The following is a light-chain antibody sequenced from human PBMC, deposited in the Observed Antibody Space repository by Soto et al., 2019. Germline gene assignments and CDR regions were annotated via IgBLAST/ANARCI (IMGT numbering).Light chain of an antibody. CDR1: SSDVGNYNF. CDR2: EVS. CDR3: GSYAGSSYV. J-gene: IGLJ1*01. V-gene: IGLV2-8*01. Sequence: QSALTQPPSASGSPGQSVTISCTGTSSDVGNYNFVSWYQQHPGKAPKLMIYEVSKRPSGVPDRFSGSKSGNTASLTVSGLQADDEADYYCGSYAGSSYVFGTGTQLTVL.